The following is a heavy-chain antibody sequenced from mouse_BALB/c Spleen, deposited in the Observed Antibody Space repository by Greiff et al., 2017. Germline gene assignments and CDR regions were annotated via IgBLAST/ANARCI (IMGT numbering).Heavy chain of an antibody. D-gene: IGHD2-1*01. Sequence: QVQLQQSGAELAKPGASVKMSCKASGYTFTSYWMHWVKQRPGQGLEWIGYINPSTGYTEYNQKFKDKATLTADKSSSTAYMQLSSLTSEDSAVYYCARSDGNAGEFDYWGQGTTLTVSS. CDR1: GYTFTSYW. J-gene: IGHJ2*01. CDR2: INPSTGYT. V-gene: IGHV1-7*01. CDR3: ARSDGNAGEFDY.